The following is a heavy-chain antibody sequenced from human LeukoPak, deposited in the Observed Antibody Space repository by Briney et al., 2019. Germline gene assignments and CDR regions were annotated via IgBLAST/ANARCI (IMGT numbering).Heavy chain of an antibody. J-gene: IGHJ6*03. CDR3: ASVAGTWYYYYYMDV. CDR2: IRYDGSNK. Sequence: PGGSLRLSCAASGFTFSSYGMHWVRQAPGKGLEWVAFIRYDGSNKYYADSVKGRFTISRDNSKNTLYLQMNSLRAEDTAVYYCASVAGTWYYYYYMDVWGKGTTVTVSS. V-gene: IGHV3-30*02. D-gene: IGHD6-19*01. CDR1: GFTFSSYG.